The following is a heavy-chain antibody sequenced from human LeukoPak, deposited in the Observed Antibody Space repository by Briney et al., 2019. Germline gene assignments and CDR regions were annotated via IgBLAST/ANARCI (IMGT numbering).Heavy chain of an antibody. D-gene: IGHD4-11*01. CDR1: GFTFHNYT. J-gene: IGHJ3*02. CDR3: AREGSNCPFGDAFDI. Sequence: PGGSLRLSCGASGFTFHNYTMNWVRQTPGKGLEWVSSISSGSRDIYYADSVKGRFTVSRDNAKKSLYLQMNSLRAEDTAVYYCAREGSNCPFGDAFDIWGQGTMVTVSS. CDR2: ISSGSRDI. V-gene: IGHV3-21*01.